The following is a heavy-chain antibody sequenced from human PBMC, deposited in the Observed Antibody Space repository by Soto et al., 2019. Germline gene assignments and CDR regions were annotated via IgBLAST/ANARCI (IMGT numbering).Heavy chain of an antibody. CDR3: ARDAPYTDFPYYYHGMDV. J-gene: IGHJ6*02. V-gene: IGHV4-31*03. D-gene: IGHD2-21*02. CDR1: GGSISSGGYY. Sequence: LSLTCTVSGGSISSGGYYWSWIRQLPGKGLEWIGYIYYSGSAYYNPSLKSRLTISVDTSENQFSLKLSSVTAADTAVYYCARDAPYTDFPYYYHGMDVWGQGTTVTVSS. CDR2: IYYSGSA.